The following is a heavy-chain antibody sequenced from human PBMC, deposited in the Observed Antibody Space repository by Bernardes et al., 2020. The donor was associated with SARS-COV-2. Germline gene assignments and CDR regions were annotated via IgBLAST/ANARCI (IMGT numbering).Heavy chain of an antibody. D-gene: IGHD3-22*01. Sequence: GGSLRLSCAASGFTFSSYWIHWVRQVPGSGLVWLSRINTDGSSANYADSVKGRFTITRDNAKNTLWLQMNSLRDEDTAIYYCARGASSGYRIDYWGPGLLVTVSS. CDR3: ARGASSGYRIDY. CDR2: INTDGSSA. CDR1: GFTFSSYW. V-gene: IGHV3-74*01. J-gene: IGHJ4*02.